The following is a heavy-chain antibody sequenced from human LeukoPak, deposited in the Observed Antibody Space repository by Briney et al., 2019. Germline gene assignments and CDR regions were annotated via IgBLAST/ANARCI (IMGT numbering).Heavy chain of an antibody. D-gene: IGHD2-15*01. V-gene: IGHV4-59*08. Sequence: SETLSLTCTVSGGSISSYYWSWIRQPPGKGLEWIGYIYYSGSTNYNPSLKSRVTISVDTSKNQFSLKLSSVTAADTAVYYCATGYCSGGSSYGDAFDIWGQGTMVTVSS. CDR1: GGSISSYY. CDR3: ATGYCSGGSSYGDAFDI. J-gene: IGHJ3*02. CDR2: IYYSGST.